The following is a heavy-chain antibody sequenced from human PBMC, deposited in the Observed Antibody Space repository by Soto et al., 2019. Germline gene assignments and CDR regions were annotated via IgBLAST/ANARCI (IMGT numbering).Heavy chain of an antibody. CDR1: GFTFSSYS. J-gene: IGHJ6*02. Sequence: GSLRLSCAASGFTFSSYSMNWVRQAPGKGLEWVSSISSSSSYIYYADSVKGRFTISRDNAKNSLYLQMNSLRAEDTAVYYCARDSDFWSGTFYYYGMDVWGQGTTVTVSS. D-gene: IGHD3-3*01. CDR2: ISSSSSYI. CDR3: ARDSDFWSGTFYYYGMDV. V-gene: IGHV3-21*01.